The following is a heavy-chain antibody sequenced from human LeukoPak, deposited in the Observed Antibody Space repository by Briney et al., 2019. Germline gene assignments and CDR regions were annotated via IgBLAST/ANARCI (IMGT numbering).Heavy chain of an antibody. CDR3: AKASVWTMVRVVSYFDD. CDR2: ISYDRSNK. Sequence: GGSLRLSCAASGFIFSTYDMHWVRQAPGKGLEWVAVISYDRSNKYYADSVKGRFTISRDNSKKTLYLQMHSLRAEDTAVYYCAKASVWTMVRVVSYFDDWGQGIQVTVSS. D-gene: IGHD3-10*01. CDR1: GFIFSTYD. V-gene: IGHV3-30*18. J-gene: IGHJ4*02.